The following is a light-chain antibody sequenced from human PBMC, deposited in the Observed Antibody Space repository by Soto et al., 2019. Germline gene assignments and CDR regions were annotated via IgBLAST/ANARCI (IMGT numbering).Light chain of an antibody. J-gene: IGKJ5*01. CDR2: GAS. Sequence: EIVLTQSPGTLSLSPGERATLSCRARQSVSSIDLAWYQQKPGQPPRLLIYGASSRATGIPARFSGSGSGTDFTLTITRLESEDFAGYYCQQYGSSPVTFGQGTRLDIK. CDR3: QQYGSSPVT. V-gene: IGKV3-20*01. CDR1: QSVSSID.